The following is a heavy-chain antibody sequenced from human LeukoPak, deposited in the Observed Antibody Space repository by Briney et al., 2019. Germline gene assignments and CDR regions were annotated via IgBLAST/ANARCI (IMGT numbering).Heavy chain of an antibody. Sequence: GGSLRLSCAASGFTFSSYWMHWVRQAPGKGLVWVSRINTDGSGTTYADSVKGRFTVSGDNAQNTLFLQMNSLRAEDTAVYFCARVYGGNAAFDHWGQGTLVTVSS. CDR3: ARVYGGNAAFDH. CDR2: INTDGSGT. V-gene: IGHV3-74*01. J-gene: IGHJ4*02. D-gene: IGHD4-23*01. CDR1: GFTFSSYW.